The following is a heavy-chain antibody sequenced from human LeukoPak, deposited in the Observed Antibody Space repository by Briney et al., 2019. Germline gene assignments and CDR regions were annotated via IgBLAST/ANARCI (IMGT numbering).Heavy chain of an antibody. V-gene: IGHV3-23*01. D-gene: IGHD3-22*01. CDR3: AKGYTYYYDSSGYSPNFDY. CDR1: GFTFSTYA. J-gene: IGHJ4*02. CDR2: ISGSGGTT. Sequence: GGSLRLSCAASGFTFSTYAMSWVRQAPGKGLEWVSAISGSGGTTYYADSVKGRFTISRDNSKNTLYLQMNSLRAEDTAVYYCAKGYTYYYDSSGYSPNFDYWGQGTLVTVSS.